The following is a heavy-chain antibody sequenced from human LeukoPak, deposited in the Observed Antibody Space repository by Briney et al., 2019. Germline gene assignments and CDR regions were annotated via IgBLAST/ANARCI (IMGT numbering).Heavy chain of an antibody. Sequence: SETPSLTCTVSGGSISSYYWSWIRQPPGKGLEWIGEINHSGSTNYNPSLKSRVTISVDTSKNQFSLKLSSVTAADTAVYYCARGGRWLRPPTGYFDLWGRGTLVTVSS. J-gene: IGHJ2*01. CDR1: GGSISSYY. V-gene: IGHV4-34*01. CDR2: INHSGST. CDR3: ARGGRWLRPPTGYFDL. D-gene: IGHD5-24*01.